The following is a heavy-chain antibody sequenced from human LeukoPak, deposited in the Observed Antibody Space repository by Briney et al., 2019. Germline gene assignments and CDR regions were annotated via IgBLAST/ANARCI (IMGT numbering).Heavy chain of an antibody. D-gene: IGHD4-17*01. CDR3: ARDIRYGDPYWYFDL. J-gene: IGHJ2*01. Sequence: PSETLSLTCTVSGGSISSYYWSWIRQPPGKGLEWIGYIYYSGSTNYNPSLKSRVTISVDTSKNQFSLKLSSVTAADTAVYYCARDIRYGDPYWYFDLWGRGTPVTVSS. CDR2: IYYSGST. V-gene: IGHV4-59*01. CDR1: GGSISSYY.